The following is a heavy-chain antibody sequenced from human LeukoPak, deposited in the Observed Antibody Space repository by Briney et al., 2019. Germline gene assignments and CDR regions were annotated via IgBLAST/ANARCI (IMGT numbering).Heavy chain of an antibody. CDR2: ISSSSGSI. CDR1: GFTSSTYN. D-gene: IGHD6-6*01. CDR3: ARDRPMGSSNY. Sequence: GGSLRLSCAASGFTSSTYNMNWARQAPGKGLEWVSSISSSSGSIYYADSVKGRFTIFRHNAKSYLYLQMNSLRAEDTDVYYCARDRPMGSSNYWNQGTLVTVSS. J-gene: IGHJ4*02. V-gene: IGHV3-21*01.